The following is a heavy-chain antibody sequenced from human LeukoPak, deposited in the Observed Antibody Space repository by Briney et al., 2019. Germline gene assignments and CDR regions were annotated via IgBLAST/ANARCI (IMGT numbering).Heavy chain of an antibody. CDR1: GGSISSSSYY. V-gene: IGHV4-39*07. CDR3: ARIRTRPFIPVGAFDI. Sequence: SETLSLTCTVSGGSISSSSYYWGWIRQPPGKGLEWIGSIYYSGSTYYNPSLKSRVTISVDTSKNQFSLKLSSVTAADTAVYYCARIRTRPFIPVGAFDIWGQGTMVTVSS. CDR2: IYYSGST. D-gene: IGHD1-14*01. J-gene: IGHJ3*02.